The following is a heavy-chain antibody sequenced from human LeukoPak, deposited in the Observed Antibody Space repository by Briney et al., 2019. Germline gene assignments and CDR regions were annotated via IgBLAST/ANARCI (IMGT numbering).Heavy chain of an antibody. CDR2: INPTGSST. CDR3: ARGLVVVTAQGNY. J-gene: IGHJ4*02. V-gene: IGHV1-2*06. D-gene: IGHD2-21*02. CDR1: GYTFINNW. Sequence: ASVKVSCKASGYTFINNWMHWVRQAPGQGLEWMGLINPTGSSTLYAQKFQGRVTMTRDTSISTAYMELSRLRSDDTAVYYCARGLVVVTAQGNYWGQGTLVTVSS.